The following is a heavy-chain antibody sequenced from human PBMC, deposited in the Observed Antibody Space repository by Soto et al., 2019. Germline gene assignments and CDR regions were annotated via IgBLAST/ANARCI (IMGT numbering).Heavy chain of an antibody. D-gene: IGHD5-12*01. Sequence: GGSISSSYWSWIRQPPGKGLEWIGYISSSGSTNYNPSLKSRVTISVDTSKNQFSLKLSSVTAADTAVYYCARDRGYSGYERKYYYYGMDVWGQGTTVTVSS. CDR2: ISSSGST. CDR3: ARDRGYSGYERKYYYYGMDV. CDR1: GGSISSSY. V-gene: IGHV4-59*01. J-gene: IGHJ6*02.